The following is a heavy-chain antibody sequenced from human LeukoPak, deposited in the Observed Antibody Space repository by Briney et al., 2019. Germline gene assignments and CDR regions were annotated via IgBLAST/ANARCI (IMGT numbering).Heavy chain of an antibody. CDR3: ARAWYYYDSSGYYPFDY. CDR2: INHSGST. J-gene: IGHJ4*02. CDR1: GGSFSGYY. V-gene: IGHV4-34*01. D-gene: IGHD3-22*01. Sequence: SETLSLTCAVYGGSFSGYYWSWIRQPPGKGLEWIGEINHSGSTNYNPSLKSRVTISVDTSKNQFSLKLSSVTAADTAVYYCARAWYYYDSSGYYPFDYWGEGTLVTVSS.